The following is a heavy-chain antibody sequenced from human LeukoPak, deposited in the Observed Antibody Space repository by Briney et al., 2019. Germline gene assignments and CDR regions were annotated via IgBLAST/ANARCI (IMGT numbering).Heavy chain of an antibody. V-gene: IGHV3-23*01. Sequence: GGSLRLSCAASGFTFSSYAMSWVRQAPGKGLEWVSAISGSGGSTYYADSVRGRFTISRDNAKNSLYLQMNSLRVEDTAVYYCARDQYLDCRGQGTLVTVSS. J-gene: IGHJ4*02. CDR3: ARDQYLDC. CDR2: ISGSGGST. CDR1: GFTFSSYA.